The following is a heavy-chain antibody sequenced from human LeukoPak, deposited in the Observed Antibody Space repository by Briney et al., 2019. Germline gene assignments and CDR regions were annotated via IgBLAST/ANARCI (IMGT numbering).Heavy chain of an antibody. Sequence: GGSLRLSCAASGFTFSSYWMSWVRQAPGKGLEWVANIKQDGSEKYYVDSVKGRFTISRDNAKNSLYLQMNSLRAEDTAVYYCASETPGYCSSTSCYKDYWGQGTLVTVSS. J-gene: IGHJ4*02. D-gene: IGHD2-2*02. CDR3: ASETPGYCSSTSCYKDY. CDR2: IKQDGSEK. CDR1: GFTFSSYW. V-gene: IGHV3-7*01.